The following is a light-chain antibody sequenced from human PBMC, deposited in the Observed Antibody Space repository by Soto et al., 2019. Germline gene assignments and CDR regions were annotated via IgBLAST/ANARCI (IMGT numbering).Light chain of an antibody. CDR1: SSNIGSNY. CDR2: RNN. CDR3: AAWDDSLSGAL. Sequence: QSVLTQPPSASGTPGQRVTISCSGSSSNIGSNYVYWYRQLPGTAPKLLIYRNNQRPSGVPDRFSGSKSGTSASLAISGLRSEDDAAYYCAAWDDSLSGALFGGGTQLTVL. J-gene: IGLJ7*01. V-gene: IGLV1-47*01.